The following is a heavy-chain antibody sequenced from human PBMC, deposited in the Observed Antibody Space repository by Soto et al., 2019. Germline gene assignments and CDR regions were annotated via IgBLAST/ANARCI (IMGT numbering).Heavy chain of an antibody. Sequence: EVQLLESGGGLVQPGGSLRLSCATSGFTFGIYAMSWVRQAPGKGLEWVSGISGSDGRTYYVDSVKGRFTFSRDNSKKPRYLHRGGCRVEDTALNYCGRRRGRDNHLWERQSMGAWGPGTTVTLSS. D-gene: IGHD1-1*01. J-gene: IGHJ6*02. CDR2: ISGSDGRT. V-gene: IGHV3-23*01. CDR3: GRRRGRDNHLWERQSMGA. CDR1: GFTFGIYA.